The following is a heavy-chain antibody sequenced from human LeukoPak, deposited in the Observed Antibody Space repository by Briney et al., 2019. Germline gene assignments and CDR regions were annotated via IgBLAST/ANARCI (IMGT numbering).Heavy chain of an antibody. J-gene: IGHJ4*02. V-gene: IGHV4-39*01. CDR2: IYYSGST. D-gene: IGHD3-22*01. Sequence: PSETLSLTCTVSGGSISSSSYYWGWIRQPPGKGLEWIGSIYYSGSTYYNPSLKSRVTISVDTSKNQFSLKLSSVTAADTAVYYCARQLITMIVVVTNFDYWGQGTLVTVSS. CDR1: GGSISSSSYY. CDR3: ARQLITMIVVVTNFDY.